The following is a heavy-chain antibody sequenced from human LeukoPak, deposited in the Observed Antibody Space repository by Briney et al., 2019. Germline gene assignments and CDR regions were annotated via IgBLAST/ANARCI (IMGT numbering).Heavy chain of an antibody. J-gene: IGHJ5*02. V-gene: IGHV4-39*07. Sequence: PSETLSLTCTVSGGSISSSSYYWGWIRQPPGKGLEWIGSIYYSGSTYYNPSLKSRVTISVDTSKNQFSLKLSSVTAADTAVYYCAREDGLMPVPFLPWGQGTLVTVSS. CDR1: GGSISSSSYY. CDR3: AREDGLMPVPFLP. D-gene: IGHD3-3*02. CDR2: IYYSGST.